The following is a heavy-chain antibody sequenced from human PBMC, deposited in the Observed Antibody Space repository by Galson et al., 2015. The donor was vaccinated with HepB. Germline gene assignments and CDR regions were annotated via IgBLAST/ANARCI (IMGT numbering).Heavy chain of an antibody. Sequence: SLRLSCAASGFTFSSYSMNWVRQAPGKGLEWVSSISSSSSYIYYADSVKGRFTISRDNAKNSLYLQMNSLRAEDTAVYYCAREWKTGTKLVGYYYYYMDVWGKGTTVTVSS. CDR3: AREWKTGTKLVGYYYYYMDV. V-gene: IGHV3-21*01. D-gene: IGHD1-1*01. CDR2: ISSSSSYI. CDR1: GFTFSSYS. J-gene: IGHJ6*03.